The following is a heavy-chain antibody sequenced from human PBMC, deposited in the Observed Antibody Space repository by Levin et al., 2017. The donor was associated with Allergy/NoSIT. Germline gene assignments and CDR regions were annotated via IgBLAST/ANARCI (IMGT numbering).Heavy chain of an antibody. Sequence: SVKVSCKASGGTFSSYAISWVRQAPGQGLEWMGGIIPIFGTANYAQKFQGRVTITADESTSTAYMELSSLRSEDTAVYYCARGGGPAYSSGWYMDGWGQGTTVTVSS. CDR3: ARGGGPAYSSGWYMDG. CDR2: IIPIFGTA. J-gene: IGHJ6*03. D-gene: IGHD6-19*01. CDR1: GGTFSSYA. V-gene: IGHV1-69*13.